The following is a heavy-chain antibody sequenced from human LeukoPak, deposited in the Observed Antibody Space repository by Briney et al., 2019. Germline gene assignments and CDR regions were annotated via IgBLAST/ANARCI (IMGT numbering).Heavy chain of an antibody. D-gene: IGHD6-13*01. CDR2: IIPIFGTA. J-gene: IGHJ6*03. CDR3: AGDYSSSSFYYYYYMDV. CDR1: GGTFSSYA. Sequence: ASVKVSCKASGGTFSSYAISWVRQAPGQGLEWMGGIIPIFGTANYAQKFQGRVTITADKSTSTAYMELSSLRSEDTAVYYCAGDYSSSSFYYYYYMDVWGKGTTVTISS. V-gene: IGHV1-69*06.